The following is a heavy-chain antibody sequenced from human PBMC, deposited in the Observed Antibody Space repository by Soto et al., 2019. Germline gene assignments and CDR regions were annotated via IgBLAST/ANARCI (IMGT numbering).Heavy chain of an antibody. V-gene: IGHV3-23*01. D-gene: IGHD6-19*01. CDR1: GFTFSSYA. J-gene: IGHJ4*02. CDR2: LGGSGGTS. Sequence: EVQLLESGGGLVQPGGSLRLSCAASGFTFSSYAMSWVRQAPGKGLEWVSALGGSGGTSYYADSVKGRFTISRDTSRNTMWLQLNSLRAEDTALYYCAKGTAVAAPIYFDYWGQGTLGTVSS. CDR3: AKGTAVAAPIYFDY.